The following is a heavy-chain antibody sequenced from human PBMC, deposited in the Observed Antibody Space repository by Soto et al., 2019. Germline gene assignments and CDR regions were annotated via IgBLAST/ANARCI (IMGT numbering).Heavy chain of an antibody. J-gene: IGHJ6*02. CDR1: GGSIYSADYY. V-gene: IGHV4-30-4*01. CDR3: ARERVVNHYGMDV. CDR2: IYNSGNT. Sequence: QVQLQESGPGLVKPSQTLSLTCTVSGGSIYSADYYWNWVRQPPGKGLEWIGYIYNSGNTYYNPSLKSRLTISLKTSKNQFFLELNSVTAADTAVYYCARERVVNHYGMDVWGQGTTVTVSS. D-gene: IGHD2-2*01.